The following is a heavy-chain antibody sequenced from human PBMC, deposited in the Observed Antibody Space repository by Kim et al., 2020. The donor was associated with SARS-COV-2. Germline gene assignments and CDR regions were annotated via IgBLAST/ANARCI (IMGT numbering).Heavy chain of an antibody. CDR3: ARLRGSYSMDV. CDR2: ISGSGGST. V-gene: IGHV3-23*01. J-gene: IGHJ6*02. D-gene: IGHD2-21*02. CDR1: GFSFSNFA. Sequence: GGSLRLSCAASGFSFSNFAMTWVRQAPGKGLEWVSAISGSGGSTYYADSVKGRFTISRDNSKSTLYLQMSSLRAEDTAVYYCARLRGSYSMDVWGQGTT.